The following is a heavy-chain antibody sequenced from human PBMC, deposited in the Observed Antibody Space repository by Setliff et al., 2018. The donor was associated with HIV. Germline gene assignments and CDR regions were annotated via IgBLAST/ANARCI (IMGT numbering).Heavy chain of an antibody. J-gene: IGHJ4*02. V-gene: IGHV2-5*02. CDR3: AHIGPFWTGYYGPFDY. CDR2: IYWDDDW. Sequence: SGPTLVNPTQTLRLTCTFSGLSLNTTGVSVGWIRQPPGKALDWLALIYWDDDWRYRPSLKSRLTITKDNSKNQVVLTMTNMDPVDSGTFYCAHIGPFWTGYYGPFDYWGPGILVTVSS. CDR1: GLSLNTTGVS. D-gene: IGHD3-3*01.